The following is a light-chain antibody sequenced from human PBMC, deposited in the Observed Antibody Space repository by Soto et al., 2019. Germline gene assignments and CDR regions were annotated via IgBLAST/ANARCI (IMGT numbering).Light chain of an antibody. CDR3: QQRHYWPPIT. CDR1: QSVGNY. CDR2: DAS. V-gene: IGKV3-11*01. J-gene: IGKJ5*01. Sequence: EIVLTQSPATLSLSPGERATLSCRASQSVGNYLAWYQQKPGQAPRLLIYDASNRATGIPARFSGSGSGTDFTLTISSLEPEDFAVYYCQQRHYWPPITFGQGTRLEIK.